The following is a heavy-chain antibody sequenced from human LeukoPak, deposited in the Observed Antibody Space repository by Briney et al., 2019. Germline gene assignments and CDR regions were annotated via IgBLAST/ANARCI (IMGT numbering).Heavy chain of an antibody. CDR1: VYTFTGYN. Sequence: ASEKVSCKASVYTFTGYNMHWVRHAPGQGLEWMGWINPNSGGTNYAQKFQGRVTMTSDTSISTAYMELSRLRSDDTAVYYCAREGRTQRQPNWFDPWGQGTLVTVSS. CDR2: INPNSGGT. D-gene: IGHD3-10*01. V-gene: IGHV1-2*02. CDR3: AREGRTQRQPNWFDP. J-gene: IGHJ5*02.